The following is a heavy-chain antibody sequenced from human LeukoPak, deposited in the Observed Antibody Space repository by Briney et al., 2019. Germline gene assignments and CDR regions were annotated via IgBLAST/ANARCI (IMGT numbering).Heavy chain of an antibody. CDR1: GASISSSDSY. CDR3: ARHVQDLGIKV. J-gene: IGHJ6*02. CDR2: IYRRGST. V-gene: IGHV4-39*01. Sequence: KPSETLSLTCTVSGASISSSDSYWSWLRQPPGKGLEWIGSIYRRGSTSYNPSLKSRVTVSEDMSKNHFSLRLSSVTAADTAVYYCARHVQDLGIKVWGQGTTVTVSS.